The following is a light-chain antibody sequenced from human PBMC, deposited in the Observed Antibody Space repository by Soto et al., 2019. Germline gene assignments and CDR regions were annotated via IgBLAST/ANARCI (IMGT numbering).Light chain of an antibody. CDR1: QSVSSY. V-gene: IGKV3-11*01. CDR3: QQYGSSGT. J-gene: IGKJ1*01. CDR2: DAS. Sequence: EIVLTQSPATLSLSPGERATLSCRASQSVSSYLAWYQQEPGQAPRLLIYDASNRATDIPARFSGSGSGTDFTLTISRLEPEDFAVYYCQQYGSSGTFGQGTKVDI.